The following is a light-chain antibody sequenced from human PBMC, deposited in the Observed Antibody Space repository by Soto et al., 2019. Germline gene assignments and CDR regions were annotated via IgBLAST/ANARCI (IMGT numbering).Light chain of an antibody. V-gene: IGKV3-15*01. CDR1: QSGGST. CDR2: DAS. CDR3: QQYNTWPRT. Sequence: EKVMTQSPATLSVALGERATLPCMASQSGGSTLAWYQQKPGQPPRLLIYDASTRATGIPARFSGSGSGTEFTLTISSLQSEDFAVYYCQQYNTWPRTFGQGTKVDIK. J-gene: IGKJ1*01.